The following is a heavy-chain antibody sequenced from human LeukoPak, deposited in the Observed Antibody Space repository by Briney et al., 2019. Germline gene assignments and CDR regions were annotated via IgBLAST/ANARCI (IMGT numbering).Heavy chain of an antibody. J-gene: IGHJ5*02. V-gene: IGHV3-23*01. CDR2: ISGSGGST. CDR1: GFTFSSYA. CDR3: VKDSQRGIVVVPAARFDP. D-gene: IGHD2-2*01. Sequence: GGSLRLSCAASGFTFSSYAMSWVRQAPGKGLEWVSAISGSGGSTYYADSVKGRFTISRDNSKNTLYLQMNSLRAEDTAVYYCVKDSQRGIVVVPAARFDPWGQGTLVTVSS.